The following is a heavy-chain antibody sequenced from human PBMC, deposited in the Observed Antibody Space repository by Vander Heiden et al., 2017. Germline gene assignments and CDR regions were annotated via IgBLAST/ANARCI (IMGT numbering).Heavy chain of an antibody. CDR2: ISYDGSNK. J-gene: IGHJ5*02. V-gene: IGHV3-30-3*01. D-gene: IGHD6-13*01. CDR1: GFTFSGYS. CDR3: ARGRRLAGKGDWFDP. Sequence: QVQVVESGGGVVQPGRYLRLSCAASGFTFSGYSMHWVRQAPGKGLEWVALISYDGSNKNYADSVKGRFTISRDNSKNTLYLQMNSLRVEDTAVYYCARGRRLAGKGDWFDPWGQGTLVTVSS.